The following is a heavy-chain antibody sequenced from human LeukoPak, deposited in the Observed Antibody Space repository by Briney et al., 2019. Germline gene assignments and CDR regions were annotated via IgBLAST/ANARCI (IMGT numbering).Heavy chain of an antibody. D-gene: IGHD4-17*01. V-gene: IGHV1-58*01. J-gene: IGHJ3*02. CDR1: GFTFSTSA. CDR3: AAELYGVYTDCCTFHI. Sequence: SVKVFCKTSGFTFSTSAVQWVRQARGQRLEWIGWIVVGSGATNYAQSLQGRFTITRDMSTNTAYMELSSLGSEDSAVYYCAAELYGVYTDCCTFHIWGQGTMVTVSS. CDR2: IVVGSGAT.